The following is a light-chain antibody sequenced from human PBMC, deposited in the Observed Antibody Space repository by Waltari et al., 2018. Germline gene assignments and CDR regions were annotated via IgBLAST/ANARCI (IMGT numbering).Light chain of an antibody. Sequence: QSVVPQPPSASGTPGQRVAISCSGSNPNLERNTVPWYQHVPGTAPKLLIYNNDQRPSGVPDRFSGSKSDFSASLAISGLQAEDEGDYYCVSWDDSLNGEIFGGGTRLTVL. CDR3: VSWDDSLNGEI. J-gene: IGLJ2*01. CDR2: NND. V-gene: IGLV1-44*01. CDR1: NPNLERNT.